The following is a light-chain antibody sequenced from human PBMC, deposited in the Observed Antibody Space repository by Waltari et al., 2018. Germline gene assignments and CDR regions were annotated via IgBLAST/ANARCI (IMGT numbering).Light chain of an antibody. Sequence: EIVLTQSPDTLSLSPGERATLSCRASQSLNRALAWYQQKPGLAPRLLIYGVSTRATGIPDRFSGSGSGTDFSLTITRLEPEDFAVYYCQRYVRLPVAFGQGTKVDI. V-gene: IGKV3-20*01. CDR3: QRYVRLPVA. CDR1: QSLNRA. CDR2: GVS. J-gene: IGKJ1*01.